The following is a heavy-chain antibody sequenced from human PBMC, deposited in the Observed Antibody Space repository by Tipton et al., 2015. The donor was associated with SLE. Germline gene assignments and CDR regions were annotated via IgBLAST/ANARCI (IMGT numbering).Heavy chain of an antibody. J-gene: IGHJ3*02. D-gene: IGHD3-16*01. CDR3: ARVWLNNAFDI. V-gene: IGHV4-38-2*01. CDR1: GYSLSNDYY. CDR2: ISHSANT. Sequence: TLSLTCAVSGYSLSNDYYWGWIRQPPEKGLEWIGSISHSANTYYNPSLKSRVTISIDTSNNQFSLRLSSVTAADTAVYYCARVWLNNAFDIWGQGTRVTVSS.